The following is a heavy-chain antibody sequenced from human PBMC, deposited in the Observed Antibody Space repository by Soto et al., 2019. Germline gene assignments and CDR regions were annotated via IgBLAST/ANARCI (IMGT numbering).Heavy chain of an antibody. J-gene: IGHJ4*02. CDR3: ARGVSTIFGVVIDFDY. D-gene: IGHD3-3*01. V-gene: IGHV1-2*02. Sequence: AAVNVSCKASVYTFTGYYMHWVRQAPGQGREGMGWINPNSGGTNYSQKFQGRVTMTRDTSISTAYMELSRLRSDDTAVYYCARGVSTIFGVVIDFDYWGQGTLVTVSS. CDR2: INPNSGGT. CDR1: VYTFTGYY.